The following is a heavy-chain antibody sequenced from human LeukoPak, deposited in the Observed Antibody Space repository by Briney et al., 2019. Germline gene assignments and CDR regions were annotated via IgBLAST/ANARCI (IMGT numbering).Heavy chain of an antibody. CDR3: ARGLYYYDSSGYYYVAYYYYYGMDV. V-gene: IGHV1-2*02. Sequence: ASVKVSCKASGYTFTGYYMHWVRQAPGQGLEWMGWINPSSGGTNYAQKFQGRVTMTRDTSISTAYMELSRLRSDDTAVYYCARGLYYYDSSGYYYVAYYYYYGMDVWGQGTTVTVSS. J-gene: IGHJ6*02. CDR2: INPSSGGT. CDR1: GYTFTGYY. D-gene: IGHD3-22*01.